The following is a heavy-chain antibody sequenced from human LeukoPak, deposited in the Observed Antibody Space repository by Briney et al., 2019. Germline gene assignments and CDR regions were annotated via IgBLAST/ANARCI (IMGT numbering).Heavy chain of an antibody. CDR2: ISGSGGST. CDR3: ATDRIAVARAYDY. Sequence: GGSLRLSCAASAFTFSSYAMSWVRQAPGKGLEWVSAISGSGGSTYYADSVKGRFTISRDNSKNTLYLQMNSLRAEDTAVYYCATDRIAVARAYDYWGQGTLVTVSS. J-gene: IGHJ4*02. V-gene: IGHV3-23*01. D-gene: IGHD6-19*01. CDR1: AFTFSSYA.